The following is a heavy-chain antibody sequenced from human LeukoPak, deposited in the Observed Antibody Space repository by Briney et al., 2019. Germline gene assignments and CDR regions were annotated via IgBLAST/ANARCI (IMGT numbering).Heavy chain of an antibody. D-gene: IGHD1-26*01. V-gene: IGHV3-53*01. CDR1: GFSVSTNY. J-gene: IGHJ4*02. CDR2: IYNSGTT. Sequence: GGSLRLSCAASGFSVSTNYMSWVRQAPGRGLEWVAVIYNSGTTKYADSVKGRFTIARDSSENTLYLQMNSLRAEDTAVYYCARGWERWDYWGQGTLVTVSS. CDR3: ARGWERWDY.